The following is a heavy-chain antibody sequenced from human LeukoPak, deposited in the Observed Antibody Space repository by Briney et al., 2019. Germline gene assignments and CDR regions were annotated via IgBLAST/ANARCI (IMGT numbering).Heavy chain of an antibody. D-gene: IGHD3-10*01. CDR2: INAGNGNT. V-gene: IGHV1-3*01. CDR3: ARGLLWFGEARDAFDI. CDR1: GYTFTGYY. Sequence: ASVKVSCKASGYTFTGYYMHWVRQAPGQRLEWMGWINAGNGNTKYSQKFQGRVTITRDTSASTAYMELSSLRSEDTAVYYCARGLLWFGEARDAFDIWGQGTMVTVSS. J-gene: IGHJ3*02.